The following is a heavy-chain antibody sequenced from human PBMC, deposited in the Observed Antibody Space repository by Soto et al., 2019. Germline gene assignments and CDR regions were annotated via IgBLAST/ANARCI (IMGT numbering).Heavy chain of an antibody. CDR3: ARDFGIFGVVPSEGMDV. Sequence: QVQLVESGGGVVQPGRSLRLSCAASRFTFSSHAMYWVRQAPGKGLEWVAVISYDGSNKYYVDSVKGRFTISRDNSKNSLYLHRNSLRAEDTAVYYCARDFGIFGVVPSEGMDVWGQGTTVTVSS. J-gene: IGHJ6*02. V-gene: IGHV3-30-3*01. CDR1: RFTFSSHA. CDR2: ISYDGSNK. D-gene: IGHD3-3*01.